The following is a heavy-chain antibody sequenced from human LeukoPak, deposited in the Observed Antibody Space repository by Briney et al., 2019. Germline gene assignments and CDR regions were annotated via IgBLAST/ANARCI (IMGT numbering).Heavy chain of an antibody. V-gene: IGHV4-34*01. J-gene: IGHJ6*03. CDR2: INHSGST. CDR3: ARGRMHSRRFSYYMDV. D-gene: IGHD2-15*01. CDR1: GGSFSGYY. Sequence: SETLSLTCAVDGGSFSGYYWSWIRQPPGKGLEWIGEINHSGSTNYNSSLKSRVTISVDTSKNQFSLKLSSVTAADTAVYYCARGRMHSRRFSYYMDVWGKGTTVTVSS.